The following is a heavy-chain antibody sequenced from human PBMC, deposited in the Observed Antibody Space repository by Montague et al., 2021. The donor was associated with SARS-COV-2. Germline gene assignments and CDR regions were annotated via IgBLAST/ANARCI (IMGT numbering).Heavy chain of an antibody. Sequence: SETLSLTCTVSGGSISSSSYYWGWIRQPPGKGLEWIGNIFYSGSTYYNTSLNSRVTISVDTSKNQFSLRLSSVTAADTAVYYCARLPYCYDSTHAFDIWGQGTMVTVSS. D-gene: IGHD3-22*01. J-gene: IGHJ3*02. CDR1: GGSISSSSYY. V-gene: IGHV4-39*01. CDR2: IFYSGST. CDR3: ARLPYCYDSTHAFDI.